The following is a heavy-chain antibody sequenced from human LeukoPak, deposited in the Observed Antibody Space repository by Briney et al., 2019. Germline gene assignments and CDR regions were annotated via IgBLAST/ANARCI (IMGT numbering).Heavy chain of an antibody. Sequence: AGSLRLSCAASGFTFSSYAMSWVRQAPGKGLEWVSAISGSGGSTYYADSVKGRFTISRDNSKNTLYLQMNSLRAEDTAVYYCAKVNDYVWGSYRYHDYWGQGTLVTVSS. D-gene: IGHD3-16*02. CDR1: GFTFSSYA. CDR3: AKVNDYVWGSYRYHDY. V-gene: IGHV3-23*01. J-gene: IGHJ4*02. CDR2: ISGSGGST.